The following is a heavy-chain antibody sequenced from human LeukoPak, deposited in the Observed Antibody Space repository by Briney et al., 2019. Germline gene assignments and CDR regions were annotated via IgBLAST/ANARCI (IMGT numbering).Heavy chain of an antibody. Sequence: PGGSLRLSCAASGFTFSSYAMHWVRQAPGKGLEWVAVISYDGSNKYYADSVKGRFTISRDNSKNTLYLQMNSLRAEDTAVYYCARIVVWGQGTLVTVSP. J-gene: IGHJ4*02. CDR3: ARIVV. D-gene: IGHD1-26*01. CDR2: ISYDGSNK. V-gene: IGHV3-30*14. CDR1: GFTFSSYA.